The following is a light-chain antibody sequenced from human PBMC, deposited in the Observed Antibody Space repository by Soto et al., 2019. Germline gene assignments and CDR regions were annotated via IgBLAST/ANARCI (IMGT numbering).Light chain of an antibody. J-gene: IGLJ2*01. CDR3: SSYSSSSTLV. Sequence: QSALTQPPSVSGSPGQSVTISCTGTSSDVSSYNRVSWYQQPPGTAPKLMIYEVSNRPSGVPDRFSGSKSGDTASLTISGLQAEDEADYYCSSYSSSSTLVFGGGTNVTVL. V-gene: IGLV2-18*02. CDR1: SSDVSSYNR. CDR2: EVS.